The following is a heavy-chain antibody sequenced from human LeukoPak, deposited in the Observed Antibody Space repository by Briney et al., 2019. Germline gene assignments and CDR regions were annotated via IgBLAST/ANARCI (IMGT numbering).Heavy chain of an antibody. CDR3: ARRRAGLRRDLWFDP. CDR2: INHSGNT. CDR1: GGSFSGYY. V-gene: IGHV4-34*01. Sequence: SETLSLTCAVYGGSFSGYYWSWIRQPPGKGLEWIGEINHSGNTNYDPSLTSRVTMSLDTSKNQFSLNVNSVTAADTAVYYCARRRAGLRRDLWFDPWGQGTLVTVSS. J-gene: IGHJ5*02.